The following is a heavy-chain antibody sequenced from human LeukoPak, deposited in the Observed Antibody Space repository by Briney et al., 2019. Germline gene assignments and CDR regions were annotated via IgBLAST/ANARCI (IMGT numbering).Heavy chain of an antibody. J-gene: IGHJ4*02. V-gene: IGHV3-72*01. CDR3: AIVSSFDY. D-gene: IGHD2-15*01. CDR1: GFTFSDHY. Sequence: GGSLRLSCAASGFTFSDHYMDWVRQAPGKGLEWVGRIRNKANSYTTEYAASVKVRFTISRDDSKNSLYLQMDSLKTEDTAVYYCAIVSSFDYWGQGTLVTVSS. CDR2: IRNKANSYTT.